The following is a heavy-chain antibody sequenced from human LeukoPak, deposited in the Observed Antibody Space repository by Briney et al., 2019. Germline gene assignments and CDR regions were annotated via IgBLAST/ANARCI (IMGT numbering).Heavy chain of an antibody. V-gene: IGHV1-58*02. CDR3: AAYEGRAAAAPFDY. D-gene: IGHD6-13*01. Sequence: GTSVKVSCKASGFTFTSSAMQRVRQARGQRLEWIGWIVVGSGNTNYAQKFQERVTITRDMSTSTAYMELSSLRSEDTAVYYCAAYEGRAAAAPFDYWGQGTLVTVSS. CDR2: IVVGSGNT. J-gene: IGHJ4*02. CDR1: GFTFTSSA.